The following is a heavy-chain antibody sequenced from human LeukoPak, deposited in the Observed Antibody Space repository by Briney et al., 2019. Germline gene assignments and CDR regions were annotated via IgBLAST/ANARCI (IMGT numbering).Heavy chain of an antibody. CDR3: AKKVVVGATSPYSDFQD. D-gene: IGHD1-26*01. Sequence: GGSLRLSCVASGFTFSSCAMSWVRQAPGKGLEWVSAISGSGVTTHYAGSVKGRFSISRDNSKNTLYLQMNSLRAEDTALYYCAKKVVVGATSPYSDFQDWGQGTLVTVSS. V-gene: IGHV3-23*01. CDR2: ISGSGVTT. CDR1: GFTFSSCA. J-gene: IGHJ1*01.